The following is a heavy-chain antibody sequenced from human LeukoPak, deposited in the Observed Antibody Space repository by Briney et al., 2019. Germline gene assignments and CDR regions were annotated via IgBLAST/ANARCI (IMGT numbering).Heavy chain of an antibody. D-gene: IGHD3-10*01. J-gene: IGHJ4*02. CDR3: VKDRTGTYTLEY. Sequence: GGSLRFSCAATGFTSSNYAIHWGRQAPGKGLEWVAFISDDGSRQHYADSVKGRFTISRDNSKNTLNLQMNSLRAEDTAVYYCVKDRTGTYTLEYWGRGTLVTVSS. V-gene: IGHV3-30-3*01. CDR2: ISDDGSRQ. CDR1: GFTSSNYA.